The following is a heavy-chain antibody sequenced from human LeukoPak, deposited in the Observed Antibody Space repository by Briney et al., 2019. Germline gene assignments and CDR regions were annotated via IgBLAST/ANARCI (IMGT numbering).Heavy chain of an antibody. CDR1: GYTFTSYY. Sequence: VASVTVSCKASGYTFTSYYMHWVRQAPGQGLEWMGIINPSGGSTSYAQKFQGRVTMTRDTSTSTVYMELSSLRSEDTAVYYCARDQRATALDIWGQGTMVTVSS. CDR2: INPSGGST. J-gene: IGHJ3*02. CDR3: ARDQRATALDI. V-gene: IGHV1-46*01.